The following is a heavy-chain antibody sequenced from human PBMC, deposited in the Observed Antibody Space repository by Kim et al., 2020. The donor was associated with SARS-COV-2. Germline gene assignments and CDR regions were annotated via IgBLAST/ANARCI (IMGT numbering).Heavy chain of an antibody. V-gene: IGHV3-30*04. J-gene: IGHJ6*02. CDR1: GFTFSSYA. CDR2: ISYDGSNK. CDR3: ARDLRFLEWLSDPLPGDYYYGMDV. Sequence: GGSLRLSCAASGFTFSSYAMHWVRQAPGKGLEWVAVISYDGSNKYYADSVKGRFTISRDNSKNTLYLQMNSLRAEDTAVYYCARDLRFLEWLSDPLPGDYYYGMDVWGQGTTVTVSS. D-gene: IGHD3-3*01.